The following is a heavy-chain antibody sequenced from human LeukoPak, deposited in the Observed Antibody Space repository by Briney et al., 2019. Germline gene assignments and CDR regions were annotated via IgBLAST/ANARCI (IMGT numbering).Heavy chain of an antibody. CDR3: ARGGSGYYQVDY. Sequence: GGSLRLSCSASGFTFNYHAMNWVRQAPGKGLEWVSYISGSANKIYNADSVKGRFTISRDNAKNSLYLQMNSLRADDTAVYYCARGGSGYYQVDYWGQGTLVTVSS. CDR2: ISGSANKI. V-gene: IGHV3-48*03. D-gene: IGHD3-22*01. J-gene: IGHJ4*02. CDR1: GFTFNYHA.